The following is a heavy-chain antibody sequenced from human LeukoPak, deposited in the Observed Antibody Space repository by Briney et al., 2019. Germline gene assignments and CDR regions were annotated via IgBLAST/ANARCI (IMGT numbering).Heavy chain of an antibody. Sequence: GGSLRLSCAASGFTFSSYSMNWVRQAPGKGLEWFSSISSSSSYIYYADSVKGRFTISRDNAKNSLYLQMNSLRAEDTAVYYCARGGRGSGSYRGLIDYWGQGTLVTVSS. V-gene: IGHV3-21*01. CDR3: ARGGRGSGSYRGLIDY. D-gene: IGHD1-26*01. CDR1: GFTFSSYS. J-gene: IGHJ4*02. CDR2: ISSSSSYI.